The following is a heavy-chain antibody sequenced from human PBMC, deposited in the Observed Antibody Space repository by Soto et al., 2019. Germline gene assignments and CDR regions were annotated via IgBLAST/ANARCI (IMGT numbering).Heavy chain of an antibody. CDR1: GFTFSSYG. CDR3: ASAQDLLWFGEVDY. CDR2: IWYDGSNK. D-gene: IGHD3-10*01. Sequence: QVQLVESGGGVVQPGRSLRLSCAASGFTFSSYGMHWVRQAPGKGLEWVAVIWYDGSNKYYADSVKGRFTISRDNSKNTLYLQMNSLRAEDTAVYYCASAQDLLWFGEVDYWGQGTLVTVSS. J-gene: IGHJ4*02. V-gene: IGHV3-33*01.